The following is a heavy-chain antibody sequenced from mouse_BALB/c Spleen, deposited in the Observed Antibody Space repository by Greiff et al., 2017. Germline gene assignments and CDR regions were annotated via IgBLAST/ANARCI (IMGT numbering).Heavy chain of an antibody. J-gene: IGHJ1*01. D-gene: IGHD2-3*01. CDR3: ARWGVYDGYSYWYFDD. V-gene: IGHV14-3*02. CDR2: IDPANGNT. Sequence: VQLQQSGAELVKPGASVKLSCTASGFNIKDTYMHWVKQRPEQGLEWIGRIDPANGNTKYDPKFQGKATITADTSSNTAYLQLSSLTSEDTAVYYCARWGVYDGYSYWYFDDWGAGTTVTVSS. CDR1: GFNIKDTY.